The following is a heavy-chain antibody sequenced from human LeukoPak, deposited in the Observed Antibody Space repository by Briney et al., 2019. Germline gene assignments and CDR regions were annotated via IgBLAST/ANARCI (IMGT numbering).Heavy chain of an antibody. Sequence: PGGSLRLSCAASGFTFSSYAMSWVRQAPGKGLEWVSTIYSSGSTYYADSVKGRFTISRDNSKNTLYLQMNSLRAEDTAVYYCARGYCGGDCPRDDDAFDIWGQGTMVTVSS. V-gene: IGHV3-23*05. D-gene: IGHD2-21*02. CDR2: IYSSGST. CDR3: ARGYCGGDCPRDDDAFDI. J-gene: IGHJ3*02. CDR1: GFTFSSYA.